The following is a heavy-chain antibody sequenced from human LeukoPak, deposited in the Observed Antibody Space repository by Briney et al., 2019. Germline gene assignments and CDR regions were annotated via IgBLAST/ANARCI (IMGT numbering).Heavy chain of an antibody. CDR2: IWYDGSNK. Sequence: GRSLRLSCAASGFTFSSYGMHWVRQAPGKGLEWVAVIWYDGSNKYYADSVKGRFTISRDNSKNTLYLQMNSLRADDTAAYYCARHSGMSNGGKNWFDPWGQGTLVTVSS. J-gene: IGHJ5*02. CDR3: ARHSGMSNGGKNWFDP. V-gene: IGHV3-33*01. D-gene: IGHD3-16*01. CDR1: GFTFSSYG.